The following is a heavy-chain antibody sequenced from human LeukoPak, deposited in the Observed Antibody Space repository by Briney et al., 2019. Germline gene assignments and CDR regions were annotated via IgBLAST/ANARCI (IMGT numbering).Heavy chain of an antibody. Sequence: GGSPRLSCAASGFTFSSRGIHWVRQAPGKGLEWVAVISYAGSDKYYADSVKGRFTISRDDSKNTLYLQMNSLRAEDTAVYYCAKSSSGGWYLLGDAFDIWGQGTLVTVSS. D-gene: IGHD6-19*01. V-gene: IGHV3-30*18. CDR1: GFTFSSRG. CDR3: AKSSSGGWYLLGDAFDI. CDR2: ISYAGSDK. J-gene: IGHJ3*02.